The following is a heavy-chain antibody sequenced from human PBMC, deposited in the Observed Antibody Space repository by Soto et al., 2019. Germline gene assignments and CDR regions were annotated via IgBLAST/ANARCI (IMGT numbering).Heavy chain of an antibody. V-gene: IGHV1-2*04. CDR3: ARVKQWLVPTGYFKH. D-gene: IGHD6-19*01. CDR2: INPNCGGT. Sequence: GASVKVSCKASGYTFTGYYMHWVRQAPGQGLVCLGCINPNCGGTNFAKNFEGWVPMTRETSFSTAYMVLGRLSSDDTVVYYCARVKQWLVPTGYFKHWGQGTLVTVSS. CDR1: GYTFTGYY. J-gene: IGHJ1*01.